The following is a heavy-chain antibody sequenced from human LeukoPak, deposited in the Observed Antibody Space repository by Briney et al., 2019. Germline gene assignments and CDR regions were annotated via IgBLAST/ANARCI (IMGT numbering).Heavy chain of an antibody. J-gene: IGHJ4*02. CDR3: AKADRRSDLPYYFDY. Sequence: GGSLRLSCAASGFTFSSYWMSWVRQAPGKGLEWVANIKQDGSEKYYVDSVKGRFTISRDNAKNSLYLQMNSLRIEDTAVYYCAKADRRSDLPYYFDYWGQGTLVTVSS. V-gene: IGHV3-7*03. CDR2: IKQDGSEK. CDR1: GFTFSSYW.